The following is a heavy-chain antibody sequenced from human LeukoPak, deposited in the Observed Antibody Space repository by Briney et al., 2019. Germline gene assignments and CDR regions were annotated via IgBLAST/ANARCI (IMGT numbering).Heavy chain of an antibody. Sequence: GGSLRLSCAASGFTFSSYGMHWVRQAPGKGLEWVAVISYDGSNKYYADSVKGRFTISRDNSKNSLYLQMNSLRAEDTAVYYCARDGAAYCSGGSCYIMWDYWGQGTLVTVSS. D-gene: IGHD2-15*01. CDR2: ISYDGSNK. J-gene: IGHJ4*02. CDR3: ARDGAAYCSGGSCYIMWDY. V-gene: IGHV3-30*03. CDR1: GFTFSSYG.